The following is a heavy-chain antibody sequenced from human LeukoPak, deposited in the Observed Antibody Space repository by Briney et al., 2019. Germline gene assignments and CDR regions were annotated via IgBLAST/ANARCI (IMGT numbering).Heavy chain of an antibody. CDR3: ARDGWELLGGIDY. D-gene: IGHD1-26*01. V-gene: IGHV4-61*02. CDR1: GGSISSGSYY. J-gene: IGHJ4*02. Sequence: SQTLSLTCTVSGGSISSGSYYWSWIRQPAGKGLEWIGRIYTCGSTNYNPSLKSRVTISVDTSKNQFSLKLSSVTAADTAVYYCARDGWELLGGIDYWGQGTLVTVSS. CDR2: IYTCGST.